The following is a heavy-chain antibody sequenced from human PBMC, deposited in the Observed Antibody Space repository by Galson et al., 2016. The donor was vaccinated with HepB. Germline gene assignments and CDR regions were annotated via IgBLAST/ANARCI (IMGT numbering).Heavy chain of an antibody. V-gene: IGHV3-30-3*01. CDR1: GFTLSNYH. J-gene: IGHJ5*02. CDR3: TSDYGGFDP. D-gene: IGHD4/OR15-4a*01. Sequence: SLRLSCAASGFTLSNYHVYWVRQAPGKGLEWVAIMSYEGANTFYADSVKGRFTISRDNSKNTLSLQMNSLRPDDTGVYYCTSDYGGFDPWGQGTLVTVSS. CDR2: MSYEGANT.